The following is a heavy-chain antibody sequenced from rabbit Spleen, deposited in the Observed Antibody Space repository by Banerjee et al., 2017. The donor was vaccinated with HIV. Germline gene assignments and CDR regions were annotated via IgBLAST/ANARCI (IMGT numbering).Heavy chain of an antibody. V-gene: IGHV1S69*01. CDR2: IYGLSAT. Sequence: QSLEESGGRLVTPGTPLTLTCTVSGIDLSSNTMSWVRQAPGKGLEWIGIIYGLSATHYASWAKGRFTISRTSATINLKMTSLTTEDTATNFCVRYVDTGDFYVDIWGPGTLVTVS. CDR1: GIDLSSNT. CDR3: VRYVDTGDFYVDI. J-gene: IGHJ4*02. D-gene: IGHD2-1*01.